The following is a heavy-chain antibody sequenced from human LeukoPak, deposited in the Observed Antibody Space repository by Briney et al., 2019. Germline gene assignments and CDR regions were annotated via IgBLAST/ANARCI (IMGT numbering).Heavy chain of an antibody. CDR1: GYTFTGYY. CDR3: AREQGDYFDY. Sequence: ASVTVSCKASGYTFTGYYMHWVRQAPGQGLEWMGWINPNSGDTNYAQKFQGRVTMTRDTSISTAYMELSSLISDDTAVYYCAREQGDYFDYWGQGTLVTVSS. D-gene: IGHD3-16*01. J-gene: IGHJ4*02. CDR2: INPNSGDT. V-gene: IGHV1-2*02.